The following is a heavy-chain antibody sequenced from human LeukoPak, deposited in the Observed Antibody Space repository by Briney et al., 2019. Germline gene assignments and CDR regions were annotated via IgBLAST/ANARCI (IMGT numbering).Heavy chain of an antibody. J-gene: IGHJ4*02. D-gene: IGHD4-11*01. Sequence: ASVKLSCKASGYTFTSYYMHWVRQAPGQGLEWMGIINPSGGSTSYEQKFQGRVTMTSDTSTSTVYMELSSLRSEDTAVYYCARVDNTVTTRGYFDYWGQGTLVTVSS. CDR3: ARVDNTVTTRGYFDY. V-gene: IGHV1-46*01. CDR1: GYTFTSYY. CDR2: INPSGGST.